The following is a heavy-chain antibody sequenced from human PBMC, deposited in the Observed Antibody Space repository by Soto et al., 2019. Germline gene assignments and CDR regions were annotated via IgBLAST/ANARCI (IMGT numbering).Heavy chain of an antibody. V-gene: IGHV4-61*01. D-gene: IGHD3-22*01. CDR2: FYYTGST. Sequence: QVQLQESGPGLVKPSETLSLTCTVSGGSVSSGNYYWSWIRQPPGKGLEWIGYFYYTGSTNYNPSLKSRVTISIDASKNHFCLRLSSVTAADTAVYYCARSMHYSDGSNYSPFDYWGQGTLVTVSS. J-gene: IGHJ4*02. CDR3: ARSMHYSDGSNYSPFDY. CDR1: GGSVSSGNYY.